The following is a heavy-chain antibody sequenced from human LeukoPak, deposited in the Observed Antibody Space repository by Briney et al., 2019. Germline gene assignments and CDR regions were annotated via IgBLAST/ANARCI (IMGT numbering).Heavy chain of an antibody. V-gene: IGHV3-20*04. D-gene: IGHD1-26*01. Sequence: GGSLRLSCAASGFTFDDYGMSWVRQAPGKGLEWVSGINWNGGSTGYADSVKGRFTISRDNAKNSLYPQMNSLRAEDTALYYCARGPWVVGATRGAFDIWGQGTMVTVSS. CDR3: ARGPWVVGATRGAFDI. CDR1: GFTFDDYG. CDR2: INWNGGST. J-gene: IGHJ3*02.